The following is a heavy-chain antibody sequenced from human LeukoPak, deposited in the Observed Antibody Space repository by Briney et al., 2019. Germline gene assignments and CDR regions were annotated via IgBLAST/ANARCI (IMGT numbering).Heavy chain of an antibody. CDR1: GFTFSSYW. CDR3: VRNWNLDS. J-gene: IGHJ4*02. D-gene: IGHD1-1*01. Sequence: GGSLRLSCAASGFTFSSYWMSWVRQAPGKGLEWVANMNRDGSEKNYVDSIKGRFTISRDNAKNSLFLQMNSLTAEDTSVYYCVRNWNLDSWGQGTLVTVSS. V-gene: IGHV3-7*01. CDR2: MNRDGSEK.